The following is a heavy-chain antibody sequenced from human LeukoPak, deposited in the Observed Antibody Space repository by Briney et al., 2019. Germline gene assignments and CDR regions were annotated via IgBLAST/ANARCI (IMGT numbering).Heavy chain of an antibody. Sequence: GGSLRLSCAASGFTVSSNYMSWFRQARERGRAWVSVLYSDGSTHYADSVKGRFTISRDNSKNTLYLQMSSLRVEDTAVYYCARDLENYWYFDLWGRSTRVTVSS. CDR1: GFTVSSNY. CDR2: LYSDGST. J-gene: IGHJ2*01. CDR3: ARDLENYWYFDL. V-gene: IGHV3-53*01.